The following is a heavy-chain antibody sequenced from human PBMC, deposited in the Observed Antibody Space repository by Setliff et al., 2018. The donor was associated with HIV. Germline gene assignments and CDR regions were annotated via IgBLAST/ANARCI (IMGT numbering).Heavy chain of an antibody. Sequence: SQTLSLTCAISGDSVSSSSTTRNWIRQSPSRGLEWLGRTHYRSKWYNDYAVSVKSRITINADTSKNQFYLQLNSVTPEDTAVYYCARDTNSGRQYYFYYYMDVWGKGTTVTVSS. D-gene: IGHD1-26*01. CDR2: THYRSKWYN. V-gene: IGHV6-1*01. CDR3: ARDTNSGRQYYFYYYMDV. J-gene: IGHJ6*03. CDR1: GDSVSSSSTT.